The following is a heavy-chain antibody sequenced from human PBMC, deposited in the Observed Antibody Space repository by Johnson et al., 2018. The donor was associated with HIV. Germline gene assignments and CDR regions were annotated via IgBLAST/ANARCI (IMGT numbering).Heavy chain of an antibody. J-gene: IGHJ3*02. V-gene: IGHV3-30*04. D-gene: IGHD3-10*01. CDR2: ISYDGSDK. Sequence: QVQLVESGGVVVQPGGSLRLSCAASGFTFSSYAMHWVRQAPGKGLEWVAVISYDGSDKYYADSVKGRFTISRDNSKNTLYLQMNSLRAEDTAVYYCATGGGPAYEIWGQGTMVTVSS. CDR1: GFTFSSYA. CDR3: ATGGGPAYEI.